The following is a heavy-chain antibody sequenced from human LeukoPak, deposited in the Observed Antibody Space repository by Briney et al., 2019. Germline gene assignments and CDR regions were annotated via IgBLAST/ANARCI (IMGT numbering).Heavy chain of an antibody. CDR3: AKCMSGTGVCLNFDS. CDR1: GFTFSTYA. Sequence: QSGGSLRLSCEASGFTFSTYAMSWVRQPPGKGLQWVSGISGSDSGTYYTDSVKGRFTTSRDNSKNTVYLEIDNLRAEDTAVYYCAKCMSGTGVCLNFDSWGQGILVTVSS. J-gene: IGHJ4*02. V-gene: IGHV3-23*01. D-gene: IGHD2-8*02. CDR2: ISGSDSGT.